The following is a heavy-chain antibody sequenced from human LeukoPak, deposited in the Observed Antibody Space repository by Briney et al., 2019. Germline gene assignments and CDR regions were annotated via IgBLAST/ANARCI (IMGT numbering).Heavy chain of an antibody. CDR2: ISGSGCNM. V-gene: IGHV3-23*01. CDR3: ARDGYSGSYYRLYYFFMDV. D-gene: IGHD1-26*01. J-gene: IGHJ6*03. CDR1: KFTFNNYA. Sequence: GGSLRLSCLASKFTFNNYAMTWVRQAPGKGLEWVSSISGSGCNMDYADSVEGRFTISRDNSENTLYLQMTSLRGEDTAVYYCARDGYSGSYYRLYYFFMDVWGKGTTVTVSS.